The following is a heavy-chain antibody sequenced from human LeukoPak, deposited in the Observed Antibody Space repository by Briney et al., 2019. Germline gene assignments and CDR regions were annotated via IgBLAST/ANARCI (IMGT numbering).Heavy chain of an antibody. CDR3: ARVGSGGAWFDF. CDR2: VYATGTT. D-gene: IGHD6-19*01. CDR1: GGSISSYY. J-gene: IGHJ4*02. Sequence: SETLSLACTVSGGSISSYYWSWIRQPPGKGLEWIGYVYATGTTNYNPSLKTRATISIDTSKNQLSLTLTSVTAADTAVYYCARVGSGGAWFDFWGQGTLVSVSS. V-gene: IGHV4-59*01.